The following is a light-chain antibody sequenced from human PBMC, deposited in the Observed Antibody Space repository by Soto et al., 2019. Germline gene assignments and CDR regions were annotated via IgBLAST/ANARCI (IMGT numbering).Light chain of an antibody. CDR1: QNIYSN. J-gene: IGKJ1*01. V-gene: IGKV3-15*01. CDR2: RSS. CDR3: PQYHNLWA. Sequence: IVITQYPATLSVSPGERDTLSCMASQNIYSNVSWYQHRPGQSPRLLIYRSSTRATVIPARFSGSGSATEFTLTISSLQSEDFTVYSCPQYHNLWAFGHVTKVEIK.